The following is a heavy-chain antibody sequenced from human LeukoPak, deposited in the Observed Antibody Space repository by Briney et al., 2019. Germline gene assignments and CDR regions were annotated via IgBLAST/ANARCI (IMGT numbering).Heavy chain of an antibody. V-gene: IGHV1-24*01. Sequence: ASVKVSCKVSEYVLSDLSIHWVRQAPGKGLEWMGGVEPEDGETIYAQKFQGRVTMTEDASTDTAYMQLRSLRSEDTAVYYCSTGLYSGSRNVFDVWGQGTMVTVSS. CDR1: EYVLSDLS. J-gene: IGHJ3*01. D-gene: IGHD1-26*01. CDR2: VEPEDGET. CDR3: STGLYSGSRNVFDV.